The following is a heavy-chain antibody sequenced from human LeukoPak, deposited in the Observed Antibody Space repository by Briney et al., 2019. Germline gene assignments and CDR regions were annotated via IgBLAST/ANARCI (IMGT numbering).Heavy chain of an antibody. Sequence: ASVKVSCKASGYTFTGYYMHWVRQAPGQGLEWMGWISAYNGNTNYAQKLQGRVTMTTDTSTSTAYMGLRSLRSDDTAVYYCARVEQWLVPYFDYWGQGTLVTVSS. V-gene: IGHV1-18*04. CDR1: GYTFTGYY. D-gene: IGHD6-19*01. J-gene: IGHJ4*02. CDR3: ARVEQWLVPYFDY. CDR2: ISAYNGNT.